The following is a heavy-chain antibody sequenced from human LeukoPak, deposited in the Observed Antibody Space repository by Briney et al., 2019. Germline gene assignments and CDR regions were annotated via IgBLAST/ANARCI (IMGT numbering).Heavy chain of an antibody. D-gene: IGHD4-23*01. Sequence: GGSLRLSCVGSGFAFHNYAMHWLRRPPGKGLEWVSAINWNSDTKAYADSVKGRFTISRDRARNSLYLQMDSLRPEDTALYYCAKDTGGNGAYFYAMDVWGQGTSVTVSS. CDR1: GFAFHNYA. J-gene: IGHJ6*02. V-gene: IGHV3-9*01. CDR2: INWNSDTK. CDR3: AKDTGGNGAYFYAMDV.